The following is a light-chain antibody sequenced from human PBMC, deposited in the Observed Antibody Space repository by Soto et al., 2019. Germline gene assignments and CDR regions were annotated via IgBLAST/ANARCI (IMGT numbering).Light chain of an antibody. J-gene: IGKJ1*01. CDR2: KAS. CDR1: QSISSW. V-gene: IGKV1-5*03. Sequence: DIQMTQSPSTLSASVGDRVTITCRASQSISSWLAWYQQKPGKAPKLLIYKASSLESGVPSRFSGSGSGTDFTLKISRVEAEDVGVYYCMQTLQSRTFGQGTKVEI. CDR3: MQTLQSRT.